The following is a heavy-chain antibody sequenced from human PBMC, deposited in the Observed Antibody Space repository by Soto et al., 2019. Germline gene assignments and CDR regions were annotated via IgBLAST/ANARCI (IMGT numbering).Heavy chain of an antibody. CDR3: ATDKDRLQFGGNYYYVLDV. D-gene: IGHD1-1*01. J-gene: IGHJ6*02. CDR1: GGTFSTSA. Sequence: QVQLVQSGAEVKKPGSSVKVSCKASGGTFSTSAISWVRQAPGQGLEGVGGTMPVFPTPDYAQKFQGRGTXTXAQXPTTADLERTSLRTADTAVYSWATDKDRLQFGGNYYYVLDVWGQGTAITVSS. CDR2: TMPVFPTP. V-gene: IGHV1-69*05.